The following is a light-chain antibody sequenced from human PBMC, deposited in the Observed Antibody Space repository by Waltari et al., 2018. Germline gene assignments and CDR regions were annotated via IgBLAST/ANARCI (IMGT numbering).Light chain of an antibody. CDR2: DVD. V-gene: IGLV2-11*01. Sequence: QSALTQPRPVSGPPGQSVTLSCTATIPAIGSDNYVPWYQHTPDNAPKLIIYDVDRRPSGVPYRFSASKSGITASLPISGLQSADEGDYYCCSYAGKYTFVFGGGTKRTV. CDR3: CSYAGKYTFV. J-gene: IGLJ2*01. CDR1: IPAIGSDNY.